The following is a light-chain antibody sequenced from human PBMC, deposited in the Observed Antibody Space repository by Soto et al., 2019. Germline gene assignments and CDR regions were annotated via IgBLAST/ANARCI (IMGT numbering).Light chain of an antibody. CDR3: QTWGTGIDVV. V-gene: IGLV4-69*01. J-gene: IGLJ2*01. CDR2: INSDGSH. Sequence: QLVLTQSPSASASLGASVKLTCTLSSGHSSYSIAWHQQQPEKGPRYLMNINSDGSHSKGDGIPDRFSGSTSGAERYLTISSLQSEDEADYYCQTWGTGIDVVFGGGTKLTVL. CDR1: SGHSSYS.